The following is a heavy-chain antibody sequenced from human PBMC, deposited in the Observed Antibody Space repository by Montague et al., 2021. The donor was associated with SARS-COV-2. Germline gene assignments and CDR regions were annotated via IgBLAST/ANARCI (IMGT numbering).Heavy chain of an antibody. CDR2: INHSGST. Sequence: SETLSLTCAVYGGSFSGYYWNWIRQPPGKGLEWIGEINHSGSTNYNPSLKSRVTISVDTSKNQFSLKLSSVTAADTAVYHCVVVPLGPRGRGFDYWGQGTLVTVSS. D-gene: IGHD2-15*01. CDR1: GGSFSGYY. CDR3: VVVPLGPRGRGFDY. V-gene: IGHV4-34*01. J-gene: IGHJ4*02.